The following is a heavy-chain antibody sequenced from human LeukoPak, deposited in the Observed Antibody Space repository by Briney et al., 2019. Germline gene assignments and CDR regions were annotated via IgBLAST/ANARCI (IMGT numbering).Heavy chain of an antibody. V-gene: IGHV3-49*03. J-gene: IGHJ4*02. CDR3: TRNTVTVHFDY. Sequence: GGSLRLSCSASGFTFDDYAVSWFRQAPGKGLEWVGFIRSKAFGGTPEYAASVRGRFTISRDDSKSIAYLQMNSLKTEDTAVYYCTRNTVTVHFDYWSQGTLVTSPQ. CDR2: IRSKAFGGTP. D-gene: IGHD4-17*01. CDR1: GFTFDDYA.